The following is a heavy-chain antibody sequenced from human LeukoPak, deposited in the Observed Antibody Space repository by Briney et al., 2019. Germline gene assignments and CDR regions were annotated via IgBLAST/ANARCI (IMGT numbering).Heavy chain of an antibody. D-gene: IGHD6-19*01. CDR1: GFTFSSYT. CDR3: ARDFGAVASHADY. CDR2: ISTSSRYI. V-gene: IGHV3-21*01. J-gene: IGHJ4*02. Sequence: PGGSLRLSCAASGFTFSSYTMSWVRQAPGKGLEWVSSISTSSRYIYYADSVKGRFTISRDNAKTSLYLQMNSLRAEDTAVYYCARDFGAVASHADYWGQGTLVTVSS.